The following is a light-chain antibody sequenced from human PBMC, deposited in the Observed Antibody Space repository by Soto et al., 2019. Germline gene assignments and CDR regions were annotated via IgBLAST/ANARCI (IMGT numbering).Light chain of an antibody. CDR1: SRDVAGYSY. Sequence: QSALTQPPSASGSPGQSVTISCTGTSRDVAGYSYVSWYQQHPGKAPKLMIYEDSKRPLGVPDRFSGSKSGNTASLTVSGLQAEDEADYYGSSSAGNNNLGVFGGGTKLTVL. CDR3: SSSAGNNNLGV. CDR2: EDS. V-gene: IGLV2-8*01. J-gene: IGLJ2*01.